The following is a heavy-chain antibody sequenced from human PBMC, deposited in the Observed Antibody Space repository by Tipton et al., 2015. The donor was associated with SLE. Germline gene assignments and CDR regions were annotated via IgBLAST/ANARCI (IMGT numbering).Heavy chain of an antibody. D-gene: IGHD6-13*01. V-gene: IGHV4-31*03. CDR2: IFYSGNT. J-gene: IGHJ4*02. CDR1: GYSISSGTYY. Sequence: TLSLTCTVSGYSISSGTYYWTWIRHHPGKGLEWIGYIFYSGNTYYSPSLKSRLNISVDTSKNRFSLNLSSVTAADTAVYYCARSRGAAGGNFDCWGQGTLVTVSS. CDR3: ARSRGAAGGNFDC.